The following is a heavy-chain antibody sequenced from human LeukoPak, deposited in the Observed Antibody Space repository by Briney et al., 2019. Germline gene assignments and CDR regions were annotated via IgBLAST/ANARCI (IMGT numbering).Heavy chain of an antibody. J-gene: IGHJ5*02. V-gene: IGHV4-34*01. CDR2: INHSGST. CDR1: GGSFSGYY. CDR3: ARSIVGANWFDP. D-gene: IGHD1-26*01. Sequence: SETLSLTCAVYGGSFSGYYWSWIRQPLGKGLEWIGEINHSGSTNYNPSLKSRVTISVDTPKNQFSLKLSSVTAADTAVYYCARSIVGANWFDPWGQGTLVTVSS.